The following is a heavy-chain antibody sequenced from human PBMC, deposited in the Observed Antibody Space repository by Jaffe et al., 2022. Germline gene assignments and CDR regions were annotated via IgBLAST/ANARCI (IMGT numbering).Heavy chain of an antibody. Sequence: EVQLVESGGGLVQPGRSLRLSCAASGFTFDDYAMHWVRQAPGKGLEWVSGISWNSGSIGYADSVKGRFTISRDNAKNSLYLQMNSLRAEDTALYYCAKALSRHGQGNYFDYWGQGTLVTVSS. CDR1: GFTFDDYA. J-gene: IGHJ4*02. D-gene: IGHD4-17*01. CDR2: ISWNSGSI. V-gene: IGHV3-9*01. CDR3: AKALSRHGQGNYFDY.